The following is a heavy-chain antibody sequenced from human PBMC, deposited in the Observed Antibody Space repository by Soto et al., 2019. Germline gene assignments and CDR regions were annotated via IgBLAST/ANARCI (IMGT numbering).Heavy chain of an antibody. J-gene: IGHJ3*02. CDR2: ISGGGSTT. D-gene: IGHD6-19*01. CDR1: GFTFSDNY. CDR3: ARGAKPYSSGRDVLDI. Sequence: PGGSLRLSCAASGFTFSDNYMSWIRQAPGKGLEWVSYISGGGSTTHYADSVKGRFTISRDNAKNSLYLQMNNLRVEDTAVYYCARGAKPYSSGRDVLDIWGQGTMVTVS. V-gene: IGHV3-11*01.